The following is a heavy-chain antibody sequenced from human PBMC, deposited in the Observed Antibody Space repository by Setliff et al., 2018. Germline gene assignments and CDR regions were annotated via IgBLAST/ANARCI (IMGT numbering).Heavy chain of an antibody. CDR1: GYMFQRYG. CDR3: SRLVRFCTKTACQRLSGGEF. D-gene: IGHD3-3*01. V-gene: IGHV1-18*04. CDR2: ITSATGKT. Sequence: ASVKVSCKASGYMFQRYGITWMRQAPGQGFEWMGWITSATGKTYSAEKFQDRVTLTTDTSTSTAYLEPRSLGSDDTAVYYCSRLVRFCTKTACQRLSGGEFWGQGTLVTVSS. J-gene: IGHJ4*02.